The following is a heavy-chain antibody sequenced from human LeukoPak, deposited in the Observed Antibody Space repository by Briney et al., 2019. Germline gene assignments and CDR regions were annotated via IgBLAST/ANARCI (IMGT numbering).Heavy chain of an antibody. CDR3: ARSCSSTSCYPNYYYYGMDV. J-gene: IGHJ6*02. D-gene: IGHD2-2*01. V-gene: IGHV1-3*01. Sequence: GASVKVSCKASGYTFTSYAMHWVRQAPGQRLEWMGWFNAGNGNTKYSQKFQGRVTITRDTSASTAYMELSSLRSGDTAVYYCARSCSSTSCYPNYYYYGMDVWAKGPRSPSP. CDR1: GYTFTSYA. CDR2: FNAGNGNT.